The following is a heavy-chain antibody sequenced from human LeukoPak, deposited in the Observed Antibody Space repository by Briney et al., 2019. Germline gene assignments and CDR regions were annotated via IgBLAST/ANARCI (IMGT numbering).Heavy chain of an antibody. Sequence: GGSLRLSCAASGLSFSSSWMHWVRQAPGTGLVWVSRINSDGSTTNYADSVKGRFTTSRGNAMSTLYLQMNSLRAEDTAVYYCARDFGPYGMDVWGQGTTVTVSS. CDR1: GLSFSSSW. CDR3: ARDFGPYGMDV. CDR2: INSDGSTT. J-gene: IGHJ6*02. D-gene: IGHD3-16*01. V-gene: IGHV3-74*01.